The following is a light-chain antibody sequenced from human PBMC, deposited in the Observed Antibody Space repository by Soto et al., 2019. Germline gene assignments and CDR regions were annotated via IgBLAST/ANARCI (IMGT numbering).Light chain of an antibody. CDR2: GAS. Sequence: IVLTQSPGTLSLSPGERATVSCRASQSVGSYLAWYQQKPGQAPRLLIFGASSRVMGVPGRFSGSGSGTDFTLTISRLEPEDFAVYYCQQYDNSPTTFGQGARLDIK. J-gene: IGKJ5*01. CDR3: QQYDNSPTT. CDR1: QSVGSY. V-gene: IGKV3-20*01.